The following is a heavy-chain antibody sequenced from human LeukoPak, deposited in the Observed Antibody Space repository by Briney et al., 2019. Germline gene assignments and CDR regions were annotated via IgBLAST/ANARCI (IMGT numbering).Heavy chain of an antibody. J-gene: IGHJ4*02. CDR2: ISGDGTYA. Sequence: GGSLRLSCAASGFIFSTFDMTWVRQSPGKGLEWVASISGDGTYAPYADSAKGRFTISRDNSKNTLYLQMNSLRAEDTAVYYCAKDLRYYYDSSGYLHYWGQGTLVTVSS. V-gene: IGHV3-23*01. CDR1: GFIFSTFD. CDR3: AKDLRYYYDSSGYLHY. D-gene: IGHD3-22*01.